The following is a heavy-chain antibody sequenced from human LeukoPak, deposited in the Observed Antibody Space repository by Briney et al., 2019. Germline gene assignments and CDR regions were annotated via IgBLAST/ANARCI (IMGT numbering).Heavy chain of an antibody. D-gene: IGHD3/OR15-3a*01. V-gene: IGHV4-39*01. CDR2: IDYSGST. Sequence: SETLSLTCTVSGGSISSSSYYWVWIRQPPGKGLEWIGSIDYSGSTYYNPSLKSRVTISVDTSKRQFSLKLSSVTAADTAVYYCARPGTGRDFDYWGQGILVTVSS. CDR1: GGSISSSSYY. J-gene: IGHJ4*02. CDR3: ARPGTGRDFDY.